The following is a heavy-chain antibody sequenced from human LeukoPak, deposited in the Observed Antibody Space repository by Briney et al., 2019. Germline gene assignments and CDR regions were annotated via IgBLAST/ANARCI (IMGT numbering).Heavy chain of an antibody. CDR2: IKQDGSEK. D-gene: IGHD4/OR15-4a*01. CDR3: AREGGDYGDADGY. Sequence: PGGSLRLSCAASGFTFSSYWMSWVRQAPGKGLEWVANIKQDGSEKYYVDSVKGRFTISRDNAKNSLYLQMNSLRAEDTAVYYCAREGGDYGDADGYCSQGTLVTVSS. V-gene: IGHV3-7*01. J-gene: IGHJ4*02. CDR1: GFTFSSYW.